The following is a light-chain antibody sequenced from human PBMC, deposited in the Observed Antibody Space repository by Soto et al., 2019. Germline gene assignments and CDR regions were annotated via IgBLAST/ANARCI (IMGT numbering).Light chain of an antibody. CDR3: QQYGSSPIT. CDR2: GAS. V-gene: IGKV3-20*01. Sequence: EVVLTQSPGTLSLSPGERVTLSCRASQSVSSFYLAWYQQRPGQAPRLLIYGASARATGIPDRFSGSGSGTDFTLTISRLEPKDFAVYFCQQYGSSPITFGQGTRLEIK. J-gene: IGKJ5*01. CDR1: QSVSSFY.